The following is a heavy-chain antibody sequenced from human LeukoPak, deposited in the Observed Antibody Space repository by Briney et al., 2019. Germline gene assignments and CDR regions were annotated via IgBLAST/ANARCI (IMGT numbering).Heavy chain of an antibody. Sequence: SETLSLTCAVYGGSFSGYYWSWIRQPPGKGLEWIGEINHSGSTNYNPSLKSRVTISVDTSKNQFSLKLSSVTAADTAVYYCARLVGYSSSWSYYYYYYMDVWGKGTTVTVSS. V-gene: IGHV4-34*01. CDR1: GGSFSGYY. CDR2: INHSGST. D-gene: IGHD6-13*01. J-gene: IGHJ6*03. CDR3: ARLVGYSSSWSYYYYYYMDV.